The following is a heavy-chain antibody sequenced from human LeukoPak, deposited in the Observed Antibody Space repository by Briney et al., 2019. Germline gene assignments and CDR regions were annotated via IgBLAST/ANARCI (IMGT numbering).Heavy chain of an antibody. D-gene: IGHD6-13*01. CDR3: AKQPPPAAANPRASFES. CDR1: GGSISNADYY. Sequence: SETLSLTCSVSGGSISNADYYWGWIRQAPGKGLEWIGSIFYGERNHYNPSLKSRATMSVDTSKNQFSLKLTSVTAADAAMYSCAKQPPPAAANPRASFESGGQGAVVPVSS. V-gene: IGHV4-39*01. CDR2: IFYGERN. J-gene: IGHJ4*01.